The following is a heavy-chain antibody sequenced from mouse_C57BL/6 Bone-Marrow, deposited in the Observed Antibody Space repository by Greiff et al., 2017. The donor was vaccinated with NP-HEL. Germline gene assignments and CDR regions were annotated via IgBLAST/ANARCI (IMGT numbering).Heavy chain of an antibody. CDR2: IHPNSGST. Sequence: QVQLQQPGAELVKPGASVKLSCKASGYTFTSYWMHWVKQRPGQGLEWIGMIHPNSGSTNYNEKFKSKATLTVEKSSSTAYMQLSSLTSEDSAVYYCASPFAYWGQGTLVTVSA. CDR3: ASPFAY. J-gene: IGHJ3*01. CDR1: GYTFTSYW. V-gene: IGHV1-64*01.